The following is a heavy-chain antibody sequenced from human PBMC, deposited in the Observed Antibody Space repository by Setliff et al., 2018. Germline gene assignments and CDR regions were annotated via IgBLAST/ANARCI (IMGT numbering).Heavy chain of an antibody. D-gene: IGHD1-1*01. J-gene: IGHJ4*02. V-gene: IGHV4-39*07. CDR2: IYYSGST. CDR3: ARVRNTQNGFFDY. Sequence: PSETLSLTCTVSGGSISSSSYYWGWIRQPPGKGLEWIGNIYYSGSTDYNPSLNSRLTISVDTSKNQFSLRLTSVTAADTAIYYCARVRNTQNGFFDYWSQGTLVTVSS. CDR1: GGSISSSSYY.